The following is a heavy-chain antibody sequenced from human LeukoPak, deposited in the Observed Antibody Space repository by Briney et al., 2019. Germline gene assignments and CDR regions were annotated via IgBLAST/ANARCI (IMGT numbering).Heavy chain of an antibody. D-gene: IGHD4-23*01. V-gene: IGHV3-30-3*01. J-gene: IGHJ4*02. CDR1: GFTFSSYA. CDR3: ASPGNLE. CDR2: ISYDGSNK. Sequence: GRSLRLSCAASGFTFSSYAMHWVRQAPGKGLEWVAVISYDGSNKYYADSVKGRFTISRDNSKNTLYLQMNSLRAEDTAVYYCASPGNLEWGQGTLVTVSS.